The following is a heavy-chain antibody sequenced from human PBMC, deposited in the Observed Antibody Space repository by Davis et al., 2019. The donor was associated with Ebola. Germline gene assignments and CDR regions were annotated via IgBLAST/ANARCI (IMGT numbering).Heavy chain of an antibody. Sequence: SVNVSCKASGYTFTGYYMHWVRQAPGQGLEYMGWINPNNGDTYYAPKFQGRVTLTRDTSISTAFMELSGLTSDDTADYYCARDLTGITCCSWGQGTLVTVSS. J-gene: IGHJ5*02. V-gene: IGHV1-2*02. CDR3: ARDLTGITCCS. D-gene: IGHD2-2*01. CDR1: GYTFTGYY. CDR2: INPNNGDT.